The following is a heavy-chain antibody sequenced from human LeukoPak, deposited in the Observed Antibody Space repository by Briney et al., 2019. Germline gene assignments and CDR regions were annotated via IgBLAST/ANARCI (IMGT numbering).Heavy chain of an antibody. CDR1: GGPISSYY. V-gene: IGHV4-59*01. J-gene: IGHJ4*02. Sequence: PSETLSLTCTVSGGPISSYYWSWIRQPPGKGLEWIGYIYYSGSTNYNPSLRSGVTISVDTSKNQFSLKLSSVTAADTAVYYCARDRPYDSSGYHLFDYWGQGTLVTVSS. CDR3: ARDRPYDSSGYHLFDY. D-gene: IGHD3-22*01. CDR2: IYYSGST.